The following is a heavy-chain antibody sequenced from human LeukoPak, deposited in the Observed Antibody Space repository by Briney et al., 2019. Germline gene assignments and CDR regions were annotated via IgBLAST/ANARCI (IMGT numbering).Heavy chain of an antibody. J-gene: IGHJ4*02. CDR1: GGTFSSYA. Sequence: SVKVSCTASGGTFSSYAISWVRQAPGQGLEWMGGIIPIFGTANYAQKFQGRVTITADESTSTAYMELCSLRSEDTAVYYCAREPHSSSWYNYFDYWGQGTLVTVSS. CDR2: IIPIFGTA. CDR3: AREPHSSSWYNYFDY. D-gene: IGHD6-13*01. V-gene: IGHV1-69*13.